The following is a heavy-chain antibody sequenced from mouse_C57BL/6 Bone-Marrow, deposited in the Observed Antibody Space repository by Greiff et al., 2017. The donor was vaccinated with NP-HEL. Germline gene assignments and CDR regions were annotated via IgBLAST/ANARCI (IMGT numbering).Heavy chain of an antibody. CDR1: GYSFTGYY. J-gene: IGHJ3*01. CDR2: INPSTGGT. Sequence: EVQGVESGPELVKPGASVKISCKASGYSFTGYYMNWVKQSPEKSLEWIGEINPSTGGTTYNQKFKAKATLTVDKSSSTAYMQLKSLTSEDSAVYYCARRKYPWFAYWGQGTLVTVSA. D-gene: IGHD2-10*02. CDR3: ARRKYPWFAY. V-gene: IGHV1-42*01.